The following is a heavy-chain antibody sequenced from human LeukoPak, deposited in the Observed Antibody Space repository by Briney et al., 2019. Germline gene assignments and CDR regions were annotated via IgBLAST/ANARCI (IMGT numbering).Heavy chain of an antibody. Sequence: SETLSLTCTVSGGSISSSSYYWSWIRQPPGKGLEWIGEINHSGSTNYNPSLKSRVTISVDTSKNQFSLKLSSVTAADTAVYYCAEATVVTQVWYFDLWGRGTLVTVSS. CDR3: AEATVVTQVWYFDL. CDR2: INHSGST. D-gene: IGHD4-23*01. V-gene: IGHV4-39*07. J-gene: IGHJ2*01. CDR1: GGSISSSSYY.